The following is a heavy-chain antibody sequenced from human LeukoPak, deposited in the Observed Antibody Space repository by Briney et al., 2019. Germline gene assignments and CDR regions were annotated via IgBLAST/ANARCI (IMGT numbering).Heavy chain of an antibody. V-gene: IGHV3-7*01. Sequence: GGSLRLSCAASGFTFSTYLMSWVRQAPGKGLEWVANTKQDGSEKYYVDSVKGRCTISRDNAKNSLYLQMNSLRAEDTAVYYCARQQPFGVVFISFDYWGQGTLVTVSS. D-gene: IGHD3-3*01. CDR3: ARQQPFGVVFISFDY. J-gene: IGHJ4*02. CDR1: GFTFSTYL. CDR2: TKQDGSEK.